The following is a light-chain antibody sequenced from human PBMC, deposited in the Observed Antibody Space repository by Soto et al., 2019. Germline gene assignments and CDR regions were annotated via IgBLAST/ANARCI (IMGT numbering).Light chain of an antibody. CDR1: SGSIASNY. V-gene: IGLV6-57*04. Sequence: NFMLTQPHSVSESPGKTVTISCTRSSGSIASNYVQWYQQRPGSAPTTVIYEDNQRPSGVPDRFSGSIDSSSNSASLTISGLKTEDEEDYYCQSYDSSNVVFGGGTKVTVL. J-gene: IGLJ2*01. CDR2: EDN. CDR3: QSYDSSNVV.